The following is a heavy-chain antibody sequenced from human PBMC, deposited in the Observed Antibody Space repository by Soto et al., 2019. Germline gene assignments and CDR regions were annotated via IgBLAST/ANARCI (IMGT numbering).Heavy chain of an antibody. CDR2: IIPIFGTA. Sequence: GASVKVSCKASGGTFSSYAISWVRQAPGQGLEWMGGIIPIFGTANYAQKFQGRVTITADESTSTAYMELSSPRSEDTAVYYCARPAPRYCSGGSCPDAFDIWGQGTMVTVSS. CDR3: ARPAPRYCSGGSCPDAFDI. D-gene: IGHD2-15*01. CDR1: GGTFSSYA. V-gene: IGHV1-69*13. J-gene: IGHJ3*02.